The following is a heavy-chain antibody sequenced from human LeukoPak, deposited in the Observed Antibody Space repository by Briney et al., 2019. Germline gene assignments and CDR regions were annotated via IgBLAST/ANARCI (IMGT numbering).Heavy chain of an antibody. CDR1: GFTFSSYA. Sequence: GGSLRLSCAASGFTFSSYAMSWVRQAPGRGLEWVSAISGSGGSTYYADSVKGRFTISRDNSKNTLYLQMNSLRAEDTAVYYCAAVRGVMSYFDYWGQGTQVTVSS. V-gene: IGHV3-23*01. J-gene: IGHJ4*02. D-gene: IGHD3-10*01. CDR3: AAVRGVMSYFDY. CDR2: ISGSGGST.